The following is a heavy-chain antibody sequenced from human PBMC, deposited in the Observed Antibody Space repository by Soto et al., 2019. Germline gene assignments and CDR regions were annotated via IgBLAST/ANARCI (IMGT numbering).Heavy chain of an antibody. J-gene: IGHJ3*02. CDR3: AKEKKASGAFDI. CDR1: GFTFDDYA. CDR2: ISWNSGSI. V-gene: IGHV3-9*01. Sequence: EVQLVESGGGLVQPGRSLRLSCAASGFTFDDYAMHWVRQAPGKGLEWVSGISWNSGSIGYADSVKGRFTISRDNAKNPLYLQMNSLRAEDTAWDYCAKEKKASGAFDIWGQGTMVTVSS.